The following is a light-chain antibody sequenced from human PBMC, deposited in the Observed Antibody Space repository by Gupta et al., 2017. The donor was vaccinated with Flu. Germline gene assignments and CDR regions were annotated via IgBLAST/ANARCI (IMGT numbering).Light chain of an antibody. J-gene: IGKJ2*01. CDR1: HTSNATF. Sequence: SATLSYSAIHTSNATFFASYQQQPRQPPTLLLIGASTSATCIPPRFSGSGSCTDFTLPISRLEPDDYAVYYCQHYGSSPAITFGQGTKLEI. CDR3: QHYGSSPAIT. CDR2: GAS. V-gene: IGKV3-20*01.